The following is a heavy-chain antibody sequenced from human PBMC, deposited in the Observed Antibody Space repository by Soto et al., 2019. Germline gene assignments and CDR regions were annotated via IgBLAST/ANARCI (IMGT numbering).Heavy chain of an antibody. D-gene: IGHD1-26*01. J-gene: IGHJ4*02. CDR1: GGSVSSGNYY. V-gene: IGHV4-61*01. Sequence: SETLSLTCTVSGGSVSSGNYYWSWIRQPPGKGLEWIGYIFHTGTTNYNPSLKSRVAISLDTSMNQFSLKPSSVTAADTAVYYCTRAPVSGSYCFDFWGQGTPVTVSS. CDR2: IFHTGTT. CDR3: TRAPVSGSYCFDF.